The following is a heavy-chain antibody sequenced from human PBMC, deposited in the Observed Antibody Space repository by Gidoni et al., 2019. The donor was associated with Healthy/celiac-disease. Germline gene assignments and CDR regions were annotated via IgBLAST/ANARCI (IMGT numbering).Heavy chain of an antibody. CDR1: GYNFTDYY. V-gene: IGHV1-69-2*01. Sequence: EVQLVQSGAEVKKPGATVKISCKVSGYNFTDYYMHWVQQAPGKGLEWMGLVDPEDVETIDAEKFQGRVTITADTSTDTAYMELSSLRSEDTAVYYCATSPLSSGYANWFDPWGQGTLVTVSS. D-gene: IGHD3-22*01. J-gene: IGHJ5*02. CDR2: VDPEDVET. CDR3: ATSPLSSGYANWFDP.